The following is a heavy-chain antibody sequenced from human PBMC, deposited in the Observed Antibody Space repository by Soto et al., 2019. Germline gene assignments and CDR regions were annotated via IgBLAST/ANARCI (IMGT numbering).Heavy chain of an antibody. CDR2: IYPGDSDT. V-gene: IGHV5-51*01. Sequence: GESLKISCKGSGYSFTSYWIGWVRQMPGKGLEWMGIIYPGDSDTRYSPSFQGQVTISADKSISTAYLQWSSLKASDTAMYYCAIQYYYDSSGYSHYAFDIWGQGTMVTVSS. J-gene: IGHJ3*02. CDR1: GYSFTSYW. D-gene: IGHD3-22*01. CDR3: AIQYYYDSSGYSHYAFDI.